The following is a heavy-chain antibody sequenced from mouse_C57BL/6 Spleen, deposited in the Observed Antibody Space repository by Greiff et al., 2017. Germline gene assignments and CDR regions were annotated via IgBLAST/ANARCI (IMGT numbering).Heavy chain of an antibody. D-gene: IGHD2-2*01. Sequence: QVQLQQSGAELVRPGASVTLSCKASGYTFTAYEMHWVKQTPVHGLEWIGAIDPETGGTAYNQKFKGKAILTADKSSSTAYMELRSLTSEDSAVYYCTRLRWLPRDYAMDYWGQGTSVTVSS. J-gene: IGHJ4*01. CDR2: IDPETGGT. V-gene: IGHV1-15*01. CDR1: GYTFTAYE. CDR3: TRLRWLPRDYAMDY.